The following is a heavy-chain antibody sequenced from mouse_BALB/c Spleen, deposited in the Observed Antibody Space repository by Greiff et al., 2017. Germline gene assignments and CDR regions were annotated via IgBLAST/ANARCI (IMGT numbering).Heavy chain of an antibody. D-gene: IGHD1-1*01. Sequence: VQLQQSGAELVKPGASVKLSCTASGFNIKDTYMHWVKQRPEQGLEWIGRIDPANGNTKYDPKFQGKATITADTSSNKAYLQLSSLTSEDTAVYYCARPPSTVVAHWGQGTLVTVSA. CDR1: GFNIKDTY. J-gene: IGHJ3*01. V-gene: IGHV14-3*02. CDR3: ARPPSTVVAH. CDR2: IDPANGNT.